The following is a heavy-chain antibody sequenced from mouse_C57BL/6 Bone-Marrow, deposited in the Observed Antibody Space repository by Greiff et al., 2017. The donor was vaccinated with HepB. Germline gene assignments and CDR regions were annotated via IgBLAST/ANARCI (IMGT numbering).Heavy chain of an antibody. Sequence: ESGAELVKPGASVKISCKASGYAFSSYWMNWVKQRPGKGLEWIGQIYPGDGDTNYNGKFKGKATLTADKSSSTAYMQLSSLTSEDSAVYFCARCGYYGSSSYFDYWGQGTTLTVSS. CDR3: ARCGYYGSSSYFDY. CDR2: IYPGDGDT. J-gene: IGHJ2*01. V-gene: IGHV1-80*01. CDR1: GYAFSSYW. D-gene: IGHD1-1*01.